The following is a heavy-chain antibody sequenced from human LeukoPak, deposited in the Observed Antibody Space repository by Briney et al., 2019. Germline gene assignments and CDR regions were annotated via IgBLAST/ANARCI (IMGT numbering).Heavy chain of an antibody. CDR1: EVTFRNNW. V-gene: IGHV3-7*01. CDR2: VKQDGSEK. J-gene: IGHJ1*01. CDR3: ATYSSLNGREFQY. D-gene: IGHD3-22*01. Sequence: PGGSLRLSCEVSEVTFRNNWMSWVRQAPGKGLEWVANVKQDGSEKYYVESVKGRFTISRDDAKNSLYLQMNSLRVEDTAIYYCATYSSLNGREFQYWGHGTLVSVSS.